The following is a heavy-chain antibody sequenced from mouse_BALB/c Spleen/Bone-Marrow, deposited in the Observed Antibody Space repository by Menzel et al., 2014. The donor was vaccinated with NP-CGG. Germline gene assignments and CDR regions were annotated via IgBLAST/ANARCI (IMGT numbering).Heavy chain of an antibody. J-gene: IGHJ3*01. CDR1: GYTFTSYT. V-gene: IGHV1-4*01. CDR3: AREGLRAWFVY. D-gene: IGHD2-4*01. CDR2: INPSSDYT. Sequence: QVQLQQSGAELARPGASVKMSCKASGYTFTSYTIHWVKQRPGQGLEWIGYINPSSDYTNYNQKFKDKATLTADKSSSTAYMQLSSLTSEDSAVYYCAREGLRAWFVYWGQGTLATVSA.